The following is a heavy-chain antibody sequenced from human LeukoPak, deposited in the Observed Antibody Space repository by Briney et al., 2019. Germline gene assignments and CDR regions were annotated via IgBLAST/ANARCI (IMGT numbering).Heavy chain of an antibody. Sequence: SETLSLTCALHGGSFSGYYWSWIRQPPGKGLEWIGEINHSGSTNYNPSLKSRVTISVDTSKNQFSLKLSSVTAADTAVYHCARRKRYYDFWSGYSFDPWGQGTLVTVPS. CDR3: ARRKRYYDFWSGYSFDP. CDR2: INHSGST. D-gene: IGHD3-3*01. V-gene: IGHV4-34*01. CDR1: GGSFSGYY. J-gene: IGHJ5*02.